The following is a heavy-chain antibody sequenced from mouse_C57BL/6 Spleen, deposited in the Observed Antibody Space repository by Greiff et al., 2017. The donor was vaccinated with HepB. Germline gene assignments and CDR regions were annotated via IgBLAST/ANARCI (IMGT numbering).Heavy chain of an antibody. Sequence: LQQSGAELVRPGASVKMSCKASGYTFTSYNMHWVKQTPRQGLEWIGAIYPGNGDTSYNQKFKGKATLTVDKSSSTAYMQLSSLTSEDSAVYFYARTPSTMMTKCGYYYAMDYWGQGTSVTVSS. D-gene: IGHD2-4*01. V-gene: IGHV1-12*01. CDR3: ARTPSTMMTKCGYYYAMDY. CDR1: GYTFTSYN. J-gene: IGHJ4*01. CDR2: IYPGNGDT.